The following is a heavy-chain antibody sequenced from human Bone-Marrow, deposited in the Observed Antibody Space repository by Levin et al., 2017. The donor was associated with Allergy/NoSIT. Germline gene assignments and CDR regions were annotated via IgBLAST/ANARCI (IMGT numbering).Heavy chain of an antibody. J-gene: IGHJ4*02. D-gene: IGHD6-19*01. CDR2: ISSSGTIT. V-gene: IGHV3-23*01. CDR3: AKEGLAVAGYYFDS. Sequence: GGSLRLSCAASGFTFSSYAMSWVRQAPGKGLEWVSSISSSGTITHYAESVKGRFTISRDISKNMLHLQMNSLRAEDTAIYFCAKEGLAVAGYYFDSWGQGTLVTVSS. CDR1: GFTFSSYA.